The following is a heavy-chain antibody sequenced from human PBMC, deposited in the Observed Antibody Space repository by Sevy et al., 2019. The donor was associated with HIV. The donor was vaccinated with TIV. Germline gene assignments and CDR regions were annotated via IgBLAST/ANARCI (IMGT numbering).Heavy chain of an antibody. CDR1: GGSISSSTYY. Sequence: SETLSLTCSVSGGSISSSTYYWGWIRQPPGRGLEWIGSVYFTGSTYYNPSLKSRVTISVDTSKNEFSLKVNSVTAADTAVYYCARLGGLRFFDWSSLNYFDYWGQGTQVTVSS. V-gene: IGHV4-39*01. J-gene: IGHJ4*02. D-gene: IGHD3-9*01. CDR2: VYFTGST. CDR3: ARLGGLRFFDWSSLNYFDY.